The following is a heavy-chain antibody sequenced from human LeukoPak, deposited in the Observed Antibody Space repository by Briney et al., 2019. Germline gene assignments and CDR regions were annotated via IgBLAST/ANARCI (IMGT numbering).Heavy chain of an antibody. V-gene: IGHV5-51*01. CDR2: IYPGDSDT. J-gene: IGHJ3*02. CDR1: GYSFTSYW. Sequence: GAPLNISCKGSGYSFTSYWIGWVRQLPGKGLEWMGIIYPGDSDTRYSPSFQGQVTISADKSISTAYLQWSSLKASDTAMYYCARHRGSSWDHDAFDIWGQGTMVTVSS. D-gene: IGHD6-13*01. CDR3: ARHRGSSWDHDAFDI.